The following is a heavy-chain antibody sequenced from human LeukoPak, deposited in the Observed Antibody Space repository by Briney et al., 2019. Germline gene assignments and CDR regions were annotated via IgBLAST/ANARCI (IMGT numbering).Heavy chain of an antibody. V-gene: IGHV4-34*01. CDR2: INHSGST. CDR1: GFTFSSYA. J-gene: IGHJ6*02. D-gene: IGHD3-3*01. Sequence: GSLRLSCAASGFTFSSYAVSWVRQPPGKGLEWIGEINHSGSTNYNPSLKSRVTISVDTSKNQFSLKLSSVTAADTAVYYCARGPHLYDFWSGFRLSYYGMDVWGQGTTVTVSS. CDR3: ARGPHLYDFWSGFRLSYYGMDV.